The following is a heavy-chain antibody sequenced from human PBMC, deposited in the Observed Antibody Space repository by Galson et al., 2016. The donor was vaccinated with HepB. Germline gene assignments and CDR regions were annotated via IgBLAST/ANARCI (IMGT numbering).Heavy chain of an antibody. CDR2: INPNRGDT. J-gene: IGHJ6*02. D-gene: IGHD3-3*01. CDR3: ARDVENFDFWSGLTRRGPYDYYSHAMDV. CDR1: GYIFTGYY. V-gene: IGHV1-2*02. Sequence: SVKVSCKASGYIFTGYYIHWVRQAPGQGLEWMGWINPNRGDTNYAQKFQGRVTMTRDTSSNTVYVELSRLRSDDTAVYYCARDVENFDFWSGLTRRGPYDYYSHAMDVWGQGTTVTVSS.